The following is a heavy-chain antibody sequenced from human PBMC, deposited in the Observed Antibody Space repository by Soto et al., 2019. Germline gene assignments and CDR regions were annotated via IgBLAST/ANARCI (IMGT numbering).Heavy chain of an antibody. V-gene: IGHV1-18*01. CDR3: ASGGYYDNLWKTLRYYGLDV. D-gene: IGHD3-16*01. CDR1: GYTFIRYG. Sequence: QVQLVQSAAEVKKPGASVKVSCKASGYTFIRYGITWVRQAPGQGLERMGWISPYNDYTEYAQKFHGRVTMTTDTSTRTVNMELRSLRSDDTAVYVCASGGYYDNLWKTLRYYGLDVCRQGRTLNVFS. CDR2: ISPYNDYT. J-gene: IGHJ6*02.